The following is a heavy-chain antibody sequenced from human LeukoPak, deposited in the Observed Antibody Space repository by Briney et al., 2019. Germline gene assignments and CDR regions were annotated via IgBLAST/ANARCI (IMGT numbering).Heavy chain of an antibody. V-gene: IGHV3-15*07. CDR1: GFTFTNAW. CDR2: IKSNTNRGTS. CDR3: TTHSVTVIGSHF. D-gene: IGHD2-21*01. Sequence: GGSLRLSCVASGFTFTNAWMTWVRQSPGMGLEWVGRIKSNTNRGTSDYAAPVKGRFTISRDDSKNTLYLQMNSLKPEDTAMYYCTTHSVTVIGSHFWGQGALVTVSS. J-gene: IGHJ4*01.